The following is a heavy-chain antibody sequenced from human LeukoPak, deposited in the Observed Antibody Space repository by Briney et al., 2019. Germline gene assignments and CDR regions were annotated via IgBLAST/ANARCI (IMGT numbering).Heavy chain of an antibody. CDR2: INHSGST. J-gene: IGHJ5*02. CDR3: ARLQKYNWFDP. Sequence: DPSETLSLTCAVYGGSFGGYYWSWIRQPPGKGLEWIGEINHSGSTNYNPSLKSRVTISVDTSKNQFSLKLSSVTAADTAVYYCARLQKYNWFDPWGQGTLVTVSS. CDR1: GGSFGGYY. D-gene: IGHD2-15*01. V-gene: IGHV4-34*01.